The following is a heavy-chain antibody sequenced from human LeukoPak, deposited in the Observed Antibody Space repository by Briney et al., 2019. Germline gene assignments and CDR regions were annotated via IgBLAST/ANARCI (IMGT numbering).Heavy chain of an antibody. Sequence: GGSLRLSCAASGFTFSSYWMSWVRQAPGKGLEWVANIKQDGSEKYYVDSVKGRFTISRDNAKNSLYLQMNSLRAEDTAVYYCTSHTGTGDAFRPFHIWGQGTMVTVSS. J-gene: IGHJ3*02. V-gene: IGHV3-7*01. CDR3: TSHTGTGDAFRPFHI. CDR1: GFTFSSYW. D-gene: IGHD2-21*02. CDR2: IKQDGSEK.